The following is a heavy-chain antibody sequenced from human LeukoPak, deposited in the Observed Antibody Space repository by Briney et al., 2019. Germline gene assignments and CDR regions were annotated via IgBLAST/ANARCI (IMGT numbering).Heavy chain of an antibody. J-gene: IGHJ4*02. CDR2: IEGDGSRT. V-gene: IGHV3-74*01. CDR1: GFTFRNYW. CDR3: ARATSGTSYEY. Sequence: GGSLRLSCAASGFTFRNYWMHWVRQGPGKGLVWVSSIEGDGSRTNYADSVKGRFTISRDNAENTLYLQMNSLRAEDTAVYFCARATSGTSYEYWGQGTLVTVSS. D-gene: IGHD3-10*01.